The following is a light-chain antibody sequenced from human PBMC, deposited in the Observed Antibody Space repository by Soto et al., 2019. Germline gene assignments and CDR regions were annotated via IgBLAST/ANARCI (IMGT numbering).Light chain of an antibody. CDR2: DVT. CDR3: SSYTSSSTPYV. Sequence: QSALTQPASVSGSPGQSLTISCTGTSSDVGGYTYVSWYQQHPLKAPKLLIYDVTNRPSGVSDRFSGSKSGNTASLTISGLQAEDEADYYCSSYTSSSTPYVFGTGTKLTVL. V-gene: IGLV2-14*01. CDR1: SSDVGGYTY. J-gene: IGLJ1*01.